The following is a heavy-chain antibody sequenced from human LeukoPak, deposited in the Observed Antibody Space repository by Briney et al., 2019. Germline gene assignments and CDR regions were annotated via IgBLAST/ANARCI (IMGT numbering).Heavy chain of an antibody. CDR2: ISSRQNDI. Sequence: GGSLRLSCAASGFTFSSFNMNWVRQTPGKGLEWVSSISSRQNDIQYADSLEGRFTISRDNAKNSLYLQMNSLSAEDTAVYFCAREVGRGWNYFDLWGQGTLVTVSS. D-gene: IGHD6-19*01. V-gene: IGHV3-21*01. CDR3: AREVGRGWNYFDL. CDR1: GFTFSSFN. J-gene: IGHJ4*02.